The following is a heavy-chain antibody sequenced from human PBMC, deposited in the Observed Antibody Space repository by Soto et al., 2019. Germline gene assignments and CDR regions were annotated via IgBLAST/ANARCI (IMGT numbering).Heavy chain of an antibody. CDR3: ASTHPSVLRYFDY. V-gene: IGHV4-31*03. Sequence: SETLSLTCTVSGGSNSSGGYYWSLIRQHPGKGLERIGYIYYSGSTYCNPSLKSRVTISVDTSKNQFSLKLSSVTAADTAVYYCASTHPSVLRYFDYWGQGTLVTVSS. CDR1: GGSNSSGGYY. CDR2: IYYSGST. J-gene: IGHJ4*02.